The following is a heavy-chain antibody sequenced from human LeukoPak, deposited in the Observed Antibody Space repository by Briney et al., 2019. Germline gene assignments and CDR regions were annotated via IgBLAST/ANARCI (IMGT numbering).Heavy chain of an antibody. CDR3: ARDPASGSYLDY. Sequence: QTGGSLRLSCAASGFTLSDYSMHWVRQAPGKGLEWVAVISYDGSNKYYADSVKGRFTITRDNSKNTLYLQMNSLRAEDTAAYYCARDPASGSYLDYWGQGTLVSVSS. CDR1: GFTLSDYS. J-gene: IGHJ4*02. V-gene: IGHV3-30*04. D-gene: IGHD3-10*01. CDR2: ISYDGSNK.